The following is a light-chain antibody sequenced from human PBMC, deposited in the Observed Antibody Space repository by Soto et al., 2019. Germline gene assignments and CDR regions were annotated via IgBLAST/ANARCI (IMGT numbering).Light chain of an antibody. CDR2: QAS. V-gene: IGKV1-5*03. Sequence: DIQMTQSPSTLSSSVGDRVTITCRASHSISVGLAWYQQKPWKAPKLLIYQASTLESGVPSRFSGRGSGTDFTLTISSLQPDDFATYYCQQYYTYPYTVGQGTKLEIK. J-gene: IGKJ2*01. CDR3: QQYYTYPYT. CDR1: HSISVG.